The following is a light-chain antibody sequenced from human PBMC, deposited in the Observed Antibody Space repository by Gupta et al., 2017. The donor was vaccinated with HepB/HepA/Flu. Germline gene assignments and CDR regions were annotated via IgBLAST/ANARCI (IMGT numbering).Light chain of an antibody. J-gene: IGKJ1*01. V-gene: IGKV1-39*01. Sequence: DIQMTQSPSSLSASVGDRVTITCRASQSISSYLNWYQQKPGKAPKLLIYAASSLQSGVPSRFSGSGSGTEFTLTISSLQPEDFATYYCQQSDNTPWTFGQGTKVEIK. CDR3: QQSDNTPWT. CDR1: QSISSY. CDR2: AAS.